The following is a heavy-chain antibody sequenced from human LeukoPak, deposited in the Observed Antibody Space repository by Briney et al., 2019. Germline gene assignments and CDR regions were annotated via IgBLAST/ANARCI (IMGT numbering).Heavy chain of an antibody. J-gene: IGHJ4*02. CDR1: GFTSSSYA. CDR2: ISGSGGST. Sequence: GGSLRLSCAASGFTSSSYAMSWVRQAPGKGLEWVSAISGSGGSTYYADSVKGRFTTSKDNSKNTLYLQMNSLRAEDTAVYYCATRGGGYYDSSGPNWGQGTLVTVSS. D-gene: IGHD3-22*01. CDR3: ATRGGGYYDSSGPN. V-gene: IGHV3-23*01.